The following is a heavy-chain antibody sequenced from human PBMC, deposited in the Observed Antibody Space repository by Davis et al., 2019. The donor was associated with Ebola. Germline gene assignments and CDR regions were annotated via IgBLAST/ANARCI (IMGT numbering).Heavy chain of an antibody. CDR2: IDPSDSYT. J-gene: IGHJ5*02. CDR3: ARLGSSGWYRTNWFDP. Sequence: KVPCKGSGYSFTSYWISWVRQMPGKGLEWMGRIDPSDSYTNYSPSFQGHVTISADKSISTAYLQWSSLKASDTAMYYCARLGSSGWYRTNWFDPWGQGTLVTVSS. D-gene: IGHD6-19*01. CDR1: GYSFTSYW. V-gene: IGHV5-10-1*01.